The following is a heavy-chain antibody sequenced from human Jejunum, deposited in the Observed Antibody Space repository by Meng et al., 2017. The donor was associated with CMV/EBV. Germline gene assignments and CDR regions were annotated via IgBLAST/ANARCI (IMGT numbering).Heavy chain of an antibody. V-gene: IGHV1-8*01. CDR1: GYTFTNYG. Sequence: ASGYTFTNYGINWVRQATGQGLEWMGWMNPTSGNTGSAQKFQGRVILTRDISISTAYMELSNLRSEDSAIYYCARDYGGNSGWFDPWGQGTLVTVSS. J-gene: IGHJ5*02. CDR2: MNPTSGNT. CDR3: ARDYGGNSGWFDP. D-gene: IGHD4-23*01.